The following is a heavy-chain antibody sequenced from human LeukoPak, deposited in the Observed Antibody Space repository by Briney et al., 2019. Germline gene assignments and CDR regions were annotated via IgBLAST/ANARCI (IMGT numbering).Heavy chain of an antibody. CDR2: SSGSGGST. CDR3: AKMYSSGWYPYYYYGMDV. J-gene: IGHJ6*02. CDR1: GFTFSSYA. D-gene: IGHD6-19*01. V-gene: IGHV3-23*01. Sequence: GGSLRLSCAASGFTFSSYAVSWVRQAAGKGLEWVSASSGSGGSTYYADSVKGRLTISRDNSKNTLYLQMNSLRAEDTAVYYCAKMYSSGWYPYYYYGMDVWGQGTTVTVSS.